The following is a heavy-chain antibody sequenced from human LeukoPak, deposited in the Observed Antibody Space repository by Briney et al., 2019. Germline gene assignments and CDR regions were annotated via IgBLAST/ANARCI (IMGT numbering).Heavy chain of an antibody. CDR3: AVVVVAAPAFDI. Sequence: GGSLRLSCAASGFTFSSYWMHWVRQAPGKGLVWVSRINSDGSSTSYADSVKGRFTISRDNAKNTLYLQMNSLRAEDTAVYYCAVVVVAAPAFDIWGQGTMVTVSS. V-gene: IGHV3-74*01. CDR2: INSDGSST. CDR1: GFTFSSYW. J-gene: IGHJ3*02. D-gene: IGHD2-15*01.